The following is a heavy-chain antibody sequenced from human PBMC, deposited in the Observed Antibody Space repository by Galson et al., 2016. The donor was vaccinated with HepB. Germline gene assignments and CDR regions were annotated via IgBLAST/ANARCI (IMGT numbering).Heavy chain of an antibody. Sequence: SLRLSCAASGFTFSSYALSWVRQAPGKGLEWVSAIHGSGISTFYADSVKGRFTISRDNSKNTLYLQMNSLRAEDTAVYYCAKEWRCSDGLCWGFFDYWGQGTRVTVSS. CDR3: AKEWRCSDGLCWGFFDY. J-gene: IGHJ4*02. D-gene: IGHD2-8*01. CDR2: IHGSGIST. V-gene: IGHV3-23*05. CDR1: GFTFSSYA.